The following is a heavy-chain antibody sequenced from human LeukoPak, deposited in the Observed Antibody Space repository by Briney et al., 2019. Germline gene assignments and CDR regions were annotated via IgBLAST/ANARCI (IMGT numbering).Heavy chain of an antibody. V-gene: IGHV4-30-4*01. CDR1: GGSISSGDYY. CDR2: IYYSGST. Sequence: PSQTLSLTCTVSGGSISSGDYYWSWIRQPPGKGLEWIGYIYYSGSTYYNPSLKSRVTISVDTSKNQFSLKLSSVTAADTAVYYCARVELYYYGMDVWGRGTTVTVSS. D-gene: IGHD1-1*01. CDR3: ARVELYYYGMDV. J-gene: IGHJ6*02.